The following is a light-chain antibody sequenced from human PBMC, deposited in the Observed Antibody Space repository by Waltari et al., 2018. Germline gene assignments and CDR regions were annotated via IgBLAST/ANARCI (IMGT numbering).Light chain of an antibody. CDR1: SGGYNL. J-gene: IGLJ1*01. V-gene: IGLV2-14*02. CDR3: ISFTSSVTYV. Sequence: QPALTQPASVSGSPGQSITVSCTGTSGGYNLVSWYQHHPDKGPKLIIYEGKTRPSGVSNRFSGSQSGNTASLTISGLQPEDEADYYCISFTSSVTYVFGTGTRVTVV. CDR2: EGK.